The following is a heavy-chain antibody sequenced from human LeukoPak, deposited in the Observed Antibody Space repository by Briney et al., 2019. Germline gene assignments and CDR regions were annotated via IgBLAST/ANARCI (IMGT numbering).Heavy chain of an antibody. CDR2: IIPIFGTA. D-gene: IGHD5-18*01. V-gene: IGHV1-69*06. CDR3: ARGRYSYGPDYYYYYYMDV. Sequence: ASVKVPCKASGGTFSSYAISWVRQAPGQGLEWMGGIIPIFGTANYAQKFQGRVTITADKSTSTAYMELSSLRSEDTAVYYCARGRYSYGPDYYYYYYMDVWGKGTTVTVSS. J-gene: IGHJ6*03. CDR1: GGTFSSYA.